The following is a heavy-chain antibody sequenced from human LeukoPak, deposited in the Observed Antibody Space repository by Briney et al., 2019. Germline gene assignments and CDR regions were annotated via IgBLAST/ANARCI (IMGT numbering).Heavy chain of an antibody. Sequence: PGGSLRLSCAASGSTLSFYSMNWVRQAPGMGLEWTSHISVSGSSIHYAESVKGRFTISRDSAKNSLYLQMNSLRAEDTAMYYCSTAKFDYWGQGTLLTVSS. CDR3: STAKFDY. CDR2: ISVSGSSI. J-gene: IGHJ4*02. CDR1: GSTLSFYS. V-gene: IGHV3-48*01.